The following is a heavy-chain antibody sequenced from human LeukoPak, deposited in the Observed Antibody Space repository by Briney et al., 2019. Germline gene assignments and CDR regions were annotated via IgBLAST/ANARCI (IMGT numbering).Heavy chain of an antibody. D-gene: IGHD1-26*01. CDR3: ARDHSGGYFRKPSDS. J-gene: IGHJ4*02. V-gene: IGHV4-39*07. Sequence: SETLSLTCTVSGGSISSSSYYWGWIRQPPGKGLEWIGSIYYSGSTYSNPSLNGRVTLSVDVSKNVFSLKLRSVTAADTAVYFCARDHSGGYFRKPSDSWGQGTLVTVSS. CDR2: IYYSGST. CDR1: GGSISSSSYY.